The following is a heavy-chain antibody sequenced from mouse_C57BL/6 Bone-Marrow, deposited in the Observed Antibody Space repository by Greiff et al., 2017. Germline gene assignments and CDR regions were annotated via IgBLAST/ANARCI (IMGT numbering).Heavy chain of an antibody. CDR2: IHPNSGST. CDR1: GYTFTSYW. Sequence: VQLQQPGAELVKPGASVKLSCKASGYTFTSYWMHWVRQRPGQGLEWIGMIHPNSGSTNYNEKFKSKATITADTSSNTAYLQLSSLTSEDTAIYYCARGFDYWGQGTTLTVSS. J-gene: IGHJ2*01. V-gene: IGHV1-64*01. CDR3: ARGFDY.